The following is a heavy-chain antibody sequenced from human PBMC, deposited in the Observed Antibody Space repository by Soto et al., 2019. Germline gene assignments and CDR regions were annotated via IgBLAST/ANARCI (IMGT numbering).Heavy chain of an antibody. D-gene: IGHD3-22*01. CDR1: GFTFDDYA. V-gene: IGHV3-9*01. CDR3: AKDISHDSSGYYYGTFDY. Sequence: GGSLRLSCAASGFTFDDYAMHWVQQAPGKSLEWVSGISWNSGSIGYADSVKGRFTISRDNAKNSLYLQMNSLRAEDTALYYCAKDISHDSSGYYYGTFDYWGQGTLVTVSS. J-gene: IGHJ4*02. CDR2: ISWNSGSI.